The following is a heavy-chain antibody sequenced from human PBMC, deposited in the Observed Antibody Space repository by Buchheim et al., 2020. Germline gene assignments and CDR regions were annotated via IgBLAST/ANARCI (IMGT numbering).Heavy chain of an antibody. CDR2: ISYDGSNK. J-gene: IGHJ1*01. CDR1: GFTFSSYG. CDR3: VRDRNDGSGHQH. Sequence: QVQLVESGGGVVQPGRSLRLSCAASGFTFSSYGMHWVRQAPGKGLEWVAVISYDGSNKYYADSVKGRFTISRDNSKNTLYLQMNSLRAEDAALYYCVRDRNDGSGHQHWGQGAL. V-gene: IGHV3-30*03. D-gene: IGHD6-19*01.